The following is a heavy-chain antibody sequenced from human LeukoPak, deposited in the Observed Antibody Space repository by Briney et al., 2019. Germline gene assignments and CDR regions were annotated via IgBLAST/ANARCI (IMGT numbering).Heavy chain of an antibody. Sequence: GGSLRLSCVASGFTFSDYDMHWVRQVTGRGLEWVSTIGTVGDTYYRDSVKGRFTISRENANNSLYLQMNSLRGGDTAVYYRARFGPDAFDIWGPGTMVTVSS. D-gene: IGHD3-16*01. V-gene: IGHV3-13*01. CDR2: IGTVGDT. J-gene: IGHJ3*02. CDR1: GFTFSDYD. CDR3: ARFGPDAFDI.